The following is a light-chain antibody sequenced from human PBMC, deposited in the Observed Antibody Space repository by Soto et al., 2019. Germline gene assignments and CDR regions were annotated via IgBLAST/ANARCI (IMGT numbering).Light chain of an antibody. J-gene: IGLJ1*01. CDR1: NSNIGTNT. CDR3: AAWDDTLNGLV. V-gene: IGLV1-44*01. Sequence: QSVLTQPPSASGTPGQKVSISCSGRNSNIGTNTINWYQQLPGAAPKLLMFVNSQRPSGVPDRFSGSKSGTSASLAISGLQSEDEADYYCAAWDDTLNGLVFGTGTKLTVL. CDR2: VNS.